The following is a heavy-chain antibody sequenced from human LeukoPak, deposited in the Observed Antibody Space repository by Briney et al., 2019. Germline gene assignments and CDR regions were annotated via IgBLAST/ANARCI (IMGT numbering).Heavy chain of an antibody. CDR1: GFTFSNYA. J-gene: IGHJ4*02. Sequence: GGSLRLSCAASGFTFSNYAMNWVRQAPGKGLEWVANIKQDGSKKSYVDSVKGRFTISRDNAKNSLYLQMNSLRAEDTAIYYCTRVGYIDEGIDYWGQGTLVTVSS. CDR3: TRVGYIDEGIDY. CDR2: IKQDGSKK. D-gene: IGHD5-24*01. V-gene: IGHV3-7*04.